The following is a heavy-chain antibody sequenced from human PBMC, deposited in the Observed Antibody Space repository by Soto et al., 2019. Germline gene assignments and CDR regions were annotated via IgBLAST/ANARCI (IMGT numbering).Heavy chain of an antibody. D-gene: IGHD2-2*01. CDR3: TRSAYMDV. J-gene: IGHJ6*03. V-gene: IGHV3-48*01. CDR2: ISSGSSTI. CDR1: GFTFSSYS. Sequence: PGGSLRLSCGGSGFTFSSYSMNWVRQAPGKGLEWVSYISSGSSTIYYADSVKGRFTISRDNAKNSLYLQMDSLRAEDTAVYYATRSAYMDVWGTGTTVTVSS.